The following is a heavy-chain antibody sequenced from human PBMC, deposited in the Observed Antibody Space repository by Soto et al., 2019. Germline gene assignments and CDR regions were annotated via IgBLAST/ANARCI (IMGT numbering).Heavy chain of an antibody. CDR1: GFTFSDYS. Sequence: VQLIQSGGGVVQPGRSLRLSCAASGFTFSDYSLHWVRQAPGKGLQWVALISYDGNKKDYADSVNGRFSVSRDNSRNTLYLQVTSPRPEDTAVYYCARDGSPYGEPHDAFDIWGQGTLVTVSS. J-gene: IGHJ3*02. V-gene: IGHV3-30-3*01. D-gene: IGHD4-17*01. CDR3: ARDGSPYGEPHDAFDI. CDR2: ISYDGNKK.